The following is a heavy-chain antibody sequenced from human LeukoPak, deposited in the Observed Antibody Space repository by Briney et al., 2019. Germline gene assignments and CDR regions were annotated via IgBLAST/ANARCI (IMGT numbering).Heavy chain of an antibody. V-gene: IGHV4-34*01. CDR1: GGSFSGYY. CDR3: ARGRANDY. CDR2: INHSGST. J-gene: IGHJ4*02. Sequence: SETLCLTCAVYGGSFSGYYWSWIRQPPGKGLEWIGEINHSGSTNYNPSLKSRVTISVDTSKNQFSLKLSSVTAADTAVYYCARGRANDYWGQGTLVTVSS.